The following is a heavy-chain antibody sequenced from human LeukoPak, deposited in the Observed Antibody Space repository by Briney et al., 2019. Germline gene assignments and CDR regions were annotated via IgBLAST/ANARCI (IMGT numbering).Heavy chain of an antibody. CDR1: GFTFSSYS. CDR2: ISSSSSTI. D-gene: IGHD5-18*01. CDR3: AREGNTAMVIRPNDY. V-gene: IGHV3-48*04. J-gene: IGHJ4*02. Sequence: GGSLRLSCAASGFTFSSYSMNWVRQAPGKGLEWVSYISSSSSTIYYADPVKGRFTISRDNAKNSLYLQMNSLRAEDTAVYYCAREGNTAMVIRPNDYWGQGTLVTVSS.